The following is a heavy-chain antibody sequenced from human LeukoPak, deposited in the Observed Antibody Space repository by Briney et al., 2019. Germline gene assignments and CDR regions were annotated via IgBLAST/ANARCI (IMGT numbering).Heavy chain of an antibody. V-gene: IGHV4-4*07. CDR3: ARVLWFGELRHYYYMDV. J-gene: IGHJ6*03. Sequence: SETLSLTCTVSGGSISSYYWSWIRQPAGKGLEWIGRIYTSGSTNYNPSLRSRVTMSVDTSKNQFSLKLSSVTAADTAVYYCARVLWFGELRHYYYMDVWGKGTTVTVS. CDR1: GGSISSYY. CDR2: IYTSGST. D-gene: IGHD3-10*01.